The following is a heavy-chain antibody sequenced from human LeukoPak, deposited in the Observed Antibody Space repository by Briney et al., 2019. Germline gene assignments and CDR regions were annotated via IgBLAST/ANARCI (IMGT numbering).Heavy chain of an antibody. D-gene: IGHD3-3*01. CDR3: ATPHKYYDVWRGYCPFDN. CDR1: GGTFSNYA. V-gene: IGHV1-69*13. CDR2: IIPIYGTT. Sequence: GASVKLSCKASGGTFSNYAINWVRQAPGQGLEWLGGIIPIYGTTNYGQTFQGRVTITAGESTTTAYMELSSLRSEDTALYYCATPHKYYDVWRGYCPFDNWGQGTLVTVSS. J-gene: IGHJ4*02.